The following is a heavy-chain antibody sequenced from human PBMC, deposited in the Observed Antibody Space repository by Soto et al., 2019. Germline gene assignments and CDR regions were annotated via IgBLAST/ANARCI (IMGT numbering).Heavy chain of an antibody. CDR3: ARLGAQEIDP. Sequence: SETLSLTCTVSGGSISSYYWSWIRQPPGKGLELIGYIYYSGSTNYNPSLKSRVIISVDTSKNQFSLKLSSVTAADTAVYYCARLGAQEIDPWGQGTLVTVS. D-gene: IGHD3-16*01. J-gene: IGHJ5*02. V-gene: IGHV4-59*08. CDR2: IYYSGST. CDR1: GGSISSYY.